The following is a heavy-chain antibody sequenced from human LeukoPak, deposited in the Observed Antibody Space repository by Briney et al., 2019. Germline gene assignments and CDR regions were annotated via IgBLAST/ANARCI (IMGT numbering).Heavy chain of an antibody. CDR1: GYTFTSYY. D-gene: IGHD2-21*02. J-gene: IGHJ4*02. CDR3: ARDLGCGGDCYSFDY. V-gene: IGHV1-46*01. Sequence: ASVKVSCKASGYTFTSYYMHWVRQAPGQGLEWMGIINPSGGSTSYAQKFQGRATMTRDTSTSTVYMELSSLRSEDTAVYYCARDLGCGGDCYSFDYWGQGTLVTVSS. CDR2: INPSGGST.